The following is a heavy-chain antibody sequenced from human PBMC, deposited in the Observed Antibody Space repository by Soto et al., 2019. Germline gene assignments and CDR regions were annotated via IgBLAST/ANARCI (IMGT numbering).Heavy chain of an antibody. Sequence: QVQLVESGGGVVQPGRSLRLSCAASGFTFSSYGMHWVRQAPGKGLEWVAVISYDGSNKYYADSVKGRFTISRDNSKNXLYLQMNSLRAEDTAVYYCAKGDGRFGDRIRGMDVWGQGTTVTVSS. CDR3: AKGDGRFGDRIRGMDV. D-gene: IGHD3-10*01. CDR2: ISYDGSNK. V-gene: IGHV3-30*18. CDR1: GFTFSSYG. J-gene: IGHJ6*02.